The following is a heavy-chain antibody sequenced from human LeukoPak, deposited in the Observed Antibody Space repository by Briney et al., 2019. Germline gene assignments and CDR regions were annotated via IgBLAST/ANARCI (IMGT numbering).Heavy chain of an antibody. CDR3: ARNLGAPVPDAFDI. D-gene: IGHD3-16*01. CDR1: GGSISSYY. V-gene: IGHV4-59*01. Sequence: SETLSLTCTVSGGSISSYYWSWIRQPPGKGLEWIGYIYYSGSTNYNPSLKSRVTISVDTSKNQFSLKLSSVTAADTAVYYCARNLGAPVPDAFDIWGQGTMVTVSS. J-gene: IGHJ3*02. CDR2: IYYSGST.